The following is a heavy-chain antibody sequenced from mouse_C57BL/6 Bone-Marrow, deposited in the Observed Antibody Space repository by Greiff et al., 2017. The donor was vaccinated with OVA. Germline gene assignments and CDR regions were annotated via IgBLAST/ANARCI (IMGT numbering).Heavy chain of an antibody. CDR1: GYTFTSYG. D-gene: IGHD2-14*01. CDR2: IYPRGGNT. Sequence: QVQLQQSGAELARPGASVKLSCKASGYTFTSYGISWVKQRTGQGLEWIGEIYPRGGNTYYNEKFKGKATLTADKSSSTAYMELRSLTSEDAAVYFCARWGSVRHWYFEVWGTGTTVTVSS. V-gene: IGHV1-81*01. CDR3: ARWGSVRHWYFEV. J-gene: IGHJ1*03.